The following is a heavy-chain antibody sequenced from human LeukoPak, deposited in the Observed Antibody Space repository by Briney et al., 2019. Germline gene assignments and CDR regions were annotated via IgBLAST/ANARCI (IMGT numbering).Heavy chain of an antibody. CDR2: INPNSGGT. J-gene: IGHJ4*02. D-gene: IGHD2-15*01. V-gene: IGHV1-2*02. Sequence: ASVKVSCKASGYTFTGYYMHWVRQAPGQGLEWMGWINPNSGGTNYAQKFQGRVTMTRDTSISTAYMELRSLRSDDTAVYYCARDPSTYCSGGSCYYPTWYYWGQGTLVTVSP. CDR3: ARDPSTYCSGGSCYYPTWYY. CDR1: GYTFTGYY.